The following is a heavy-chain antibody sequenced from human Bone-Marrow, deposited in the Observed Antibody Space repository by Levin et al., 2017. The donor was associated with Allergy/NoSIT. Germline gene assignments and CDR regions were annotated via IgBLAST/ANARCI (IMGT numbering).Heavy chain of an antibody. D-gene: IGHD3-3*01. V-gene: IGHV4-30-4*01. Sequence: SETLSLTCTVSGGSFSSGYYYWSWIRQPPGKGLEWIGYIYDSVNTYYNPSLKSRVTMSVDTARNPFPLKLTSVCAADTAVYSCARAESYVTSGFYGADAFDIWGQGTMVTVSS. J-gene: IGHJ3*02. CDR3: ARAESYVTSGFYGADAFDI. CDR1: GGSFSSGYYY. CDR2: IYDSVNT.